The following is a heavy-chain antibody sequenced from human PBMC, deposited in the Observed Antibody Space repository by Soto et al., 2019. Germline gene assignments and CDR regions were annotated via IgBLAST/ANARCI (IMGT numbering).Heavy chain of an antibody. J-gene: IGHJ4*02. Sequence: GGSLRLSCAASGFTVSSNYMSWVRQAPGKGLEWVSVIYSGGSTYYADSVKGRFTISRDNSKNTLYLQMNSLRAEDTAVYYCASGYYPHTVDYWGQGTLVTVSS. D-gene: IGHD3-22*01. CDR1: GFTVSSNY. V-gene: IGHV3-53*01. CDR2: IYSGGST. CDR3: ASGYYPHTVDY.